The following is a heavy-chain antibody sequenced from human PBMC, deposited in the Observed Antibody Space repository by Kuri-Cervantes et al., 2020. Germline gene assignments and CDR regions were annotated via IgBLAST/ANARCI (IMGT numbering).Heavy chain of an antibody. D-gene: IGHD6-19*01. CDR3: ARAVAGSGYYYYYMDV. CDR1: GFTFSNSG. V-gene: IGHV3-21*03. J-gene: IGHJ6*03. Sequence: GESLKISCAASGFTFSNSGMHWVRQAPGKGLEWVSSISSSSSYIYYADSVKGRFTISRDNAKNSLYLQMNSLRAEDTAVYYCARAVAGSGYYYYYMDVWGKGTTVTVSS. CDR2: ISSSSSYI.